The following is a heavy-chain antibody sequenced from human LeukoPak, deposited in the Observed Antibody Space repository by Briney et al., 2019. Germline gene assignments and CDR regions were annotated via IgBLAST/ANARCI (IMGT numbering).Heavy chain of an antibody. CDR3: AKLSLSGRSQSADY. J-gene: IGHJ4*02. V-gene: IGHV3-23*01. CDR2: VSTNGDVT. D-gene: IGHD3-10*01. CDR1: GFTFSNYA. Sequence: PGGSLRLSCAASGFTFSNYAMSWVRQAPGMGLEWVSVVSTNGDVTFYADSVKGRFTISRDNSKNTLFLQMNSLRAEDTAVYYCAKLSLSGRSQSADYWGQGTLVTVSS.